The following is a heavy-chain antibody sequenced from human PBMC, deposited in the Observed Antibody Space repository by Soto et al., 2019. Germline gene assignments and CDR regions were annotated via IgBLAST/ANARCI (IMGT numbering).Heavy chain of an antibody. CDR1: NYSISSGYH. J-gene: IGHJ4*02. Sequence: PSETLSLTCIVPNYSISSGYHWGWIRQPPGKGLEGIGTIYQSGNTYQNPSLKSRVILSIDTSKNQFSLNLRNVTAADTAVYYCVRGKVNFDFWGKGILVTVSS. CDR2: IYQSGNT. CDR3: VRGKVNFDF. V-gene: IGHV4-38-2*02.